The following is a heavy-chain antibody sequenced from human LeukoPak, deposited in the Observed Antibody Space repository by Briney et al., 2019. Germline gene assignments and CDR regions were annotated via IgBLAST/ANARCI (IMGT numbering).Heavy chain of an antibody. J-gene: IGHJ5*02. CDR1: GGSISSYY. V-gene: IGHV4-59*01. CDR2: IYYSGST. Sequence: KTSETLSLTCTVSGGSISSYYWSWLRQPPGKGLEWIGYIYYSGSTNYNPSLKSRVTISVDTSKNQFSLKLSSVTAADTAVYYCARAGGWMDENWFDPWGQGTLVTVSS. D-gene: IGHD6-19*01. CDR3: ARAGGWMDENWFDP.